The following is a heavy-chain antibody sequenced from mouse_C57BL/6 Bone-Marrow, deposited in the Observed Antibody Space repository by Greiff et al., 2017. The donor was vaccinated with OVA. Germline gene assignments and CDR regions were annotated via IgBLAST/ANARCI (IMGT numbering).Heavy chain of an antibody. CDR1: GYTFTSYW. J-gene: IGHJ2*01. Sequence: QVQLQQPGAELVMPGASVKLSCKASGYTFTSYWMHWVKQRPGQGLEWIGEIDPSDSYTNYDQKFKGKSTLTVDKSSSTAYMQLSSLTSEDSAVYYCARKTPYYGSSFDYWGQGTTLTVSS. CDR3: ARKTPYYGSSFDY. V-gene: IGHV1-69*01. CDR2: IDPSDSYT. D-gene: IGHD1-1*01.